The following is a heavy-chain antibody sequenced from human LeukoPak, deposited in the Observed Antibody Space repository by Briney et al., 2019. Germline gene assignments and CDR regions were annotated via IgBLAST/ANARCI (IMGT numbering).Heavy chain of an antibody. D-gene: IGHD7-27*01. J-gene: IGHJ4*02. CDR3: ASTGDPARVPDY. CDR2: ISYDGSNK. V-gene: IGHV3-30*04. CDR1: GFTFSSYA. Sequence: GGSLRLSCAASGFTFSSYAMHWVRQAPGKGLEWVAVISYDGSNKYYADSVKGRFTISRDNAKNSLYLQMNSLRAEDTAVYYCASTGDPARVPDYWGQGTLVTVSS.